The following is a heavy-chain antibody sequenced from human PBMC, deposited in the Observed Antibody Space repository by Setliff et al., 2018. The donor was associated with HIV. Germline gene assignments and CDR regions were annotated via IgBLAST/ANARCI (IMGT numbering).Heavy chain of an antibody. CDR1: GFTFSTYW. Sequence: PGGSLRLSCAASGFTFSTYWMHWVRQAPGKGLVWVSHINNDGRKTTYADSVKGRFTVSRDNAKNTLYLQMNSLRAEDTAVYYCARVASGYDYGWPDPWGQGTLVTVSS. CDR3: ARVASGYDYGWPDP. V-gene: IGHV3-74*03. D-gene: IGHD5-12*01. CDR2: INNDGRKT. J-gene: IGHJ5*02.